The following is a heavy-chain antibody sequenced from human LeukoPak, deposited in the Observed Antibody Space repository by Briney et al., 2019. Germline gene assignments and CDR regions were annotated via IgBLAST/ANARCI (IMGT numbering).Heavy chain of an antibody. CDR1: GGTFSSYV. CDR2: IIPTVNMV. V-gene: IGHV1-69*04. CDR3: ARGVTHYYNTGGDAFDT. D-gene: IGHD3-22*01. J-gene: IGHJ3*02. Sequence: SVKVSCKASGGTFSSYVISWVRQAPGQGLEWMGRIIPTVNMVNFAQNFQDGLTITADESTTTAYMELTSLRSEDTAIYYCARGVTHYYNTGGDAFDTWGRGTMVTVSS.